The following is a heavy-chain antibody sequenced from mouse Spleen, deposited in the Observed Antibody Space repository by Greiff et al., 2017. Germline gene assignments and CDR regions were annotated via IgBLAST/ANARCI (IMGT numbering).Heavy chain of an antibody. D-gene: IGHD2-2*01. V-gene: IGHV1-4*01. CDR2: INPSSGYT. Sequence: QVQLKESGAELARPGASVKMSCKASGYTFTSYTMHWVKQRPGQGLEWIGYINPSSGYTKYNQKFKDKATLTADKSSSTAYMQLSSLTSEDSAVYYCARGLDYAMDYWGQGTSVTVSS. J-gene: IGHJ4*01. CDR1: GYTFTSYT. CDR3: ARGLDYAMDY.